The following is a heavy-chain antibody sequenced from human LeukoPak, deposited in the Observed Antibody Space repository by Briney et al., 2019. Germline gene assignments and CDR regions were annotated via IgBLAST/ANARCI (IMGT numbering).Heavy chain of an antibody. Sequence: PGGSLRLSCAASGFTFSSYSMNWVRQAQGKGLEWVSSISSSSSIYYADSVRGRFTISRDNAKNSLYLQMNSLRAEDTAVYYCTSYSGLDNWGQGTLVTVPS. CDR1: GFTFSSYS. CDR2: ISSSSSI. J-gene: IGHJ4*02. D-gene: IGHD5-12*01. CDR3: TSYSGLDN. V-gene: IGHV3-21*01.